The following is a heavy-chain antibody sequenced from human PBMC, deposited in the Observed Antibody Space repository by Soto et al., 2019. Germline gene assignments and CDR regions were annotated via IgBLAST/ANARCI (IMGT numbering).Heavy chain of an antibody. CDR2: ISYDGSNK. CDR1: GFTFSSYG. CDR3: AKDGGPSMSFDY. J-gene: IGHJ4*02. Sequence: QVQLVESGGGVVQPGRSLRLSCAASGFTFSSYGMHWVRQAPGKGLEWVAVISYDGSNKYYADSVKGRFTISRDKSKNTRYLQMNSLRAEDTAVYYCAKDGGPSMSFDYWGQGTLVTVSS. D-gene: IGHD2-2*01. V-gene: IGHV3-30*18.